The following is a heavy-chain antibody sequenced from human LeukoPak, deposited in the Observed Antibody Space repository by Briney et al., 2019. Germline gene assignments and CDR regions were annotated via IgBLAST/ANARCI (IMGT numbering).Heavy chain of an antibody. CDR2: INQDGSEK. D-gene: IGHD3-10*01. J-gene: IGHJ4*02. V-gene: IGHV3-7*01. CDR1: GFTLGNYW. CDR3: ARDAGKFAHNVLDY. Sequence: GGSLRLSCAASGFTLGNYWMSWVRQAPGKGPEWVAMINQDGSEKYYVESVRGRFTISRDNAKSSLYLEMNSLTGEDTAVYYCARDAGKFAHNVLDYWGQGTLVTVSS.